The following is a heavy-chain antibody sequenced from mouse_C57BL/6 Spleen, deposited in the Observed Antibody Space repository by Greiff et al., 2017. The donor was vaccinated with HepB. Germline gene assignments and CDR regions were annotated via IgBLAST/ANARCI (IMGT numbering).Heavy chain of an antibody. Sequence: EVMLVEPGGGLVKPGGSLKLSRAASGFTFSDYGMHWVRQAPEKGLEWVAYISSGSSTIYYADTVKGRFTITRDNAKNTLFLQMTSLRSEDTAMYYCARPGRYGSSYEYFDVWGTGTTVTVSS. D-gene: IGHD1-1*01. CDR2: ISSGSSTI. V-gene: IGHV5-17*01. CDR3: ARPGRYGSSYEYFDV. J-gene: IGHJ1*03. CDR1: GFTFSDYG.